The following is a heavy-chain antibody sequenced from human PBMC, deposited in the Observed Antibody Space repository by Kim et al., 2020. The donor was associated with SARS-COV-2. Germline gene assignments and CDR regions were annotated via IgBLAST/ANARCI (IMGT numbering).Heavy chain of an antibody. D-gene: IGHD7-27*01. CDR1: GFTCSSYS. V-gene: IGHV3-21*01. CDR3: ARDLGSDNWGGYYYYGMDV. J-gene: IGHJ6*02. CDR2: ISSSSSYI. Sequence: GGSLRLSCAASGFTCSSYSMNWVRQAPGKGLEWVSSISSSSSYIYYADSVKGRFTISRDNAKNSLYLQMNSLRAEDTAVYYCARDLGSDNWGGYYYYGMDVWGQGTTVTVSS.